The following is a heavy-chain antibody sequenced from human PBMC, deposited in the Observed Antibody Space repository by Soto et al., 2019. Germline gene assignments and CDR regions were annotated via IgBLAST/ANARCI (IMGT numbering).Heavy chain of an antibody. J-gene: IGHJ4*02. V-gene: IGHV1-3*01. CDR2: INVDNGNT. CDR1: GYTFSTYA. Sequence: WASVKVSCKASGYTFSTYALHWVRQAPGQRLEWMGWINVDNGNTKYSEKLQGRVTFRRDTSASTASMEVSSLRSEDTAVYYCARDRDILTGYYHYWGQGTLVTVSS. D-gene: IGHD3-9*01. CDR3: ARDRDILTGYYHY.